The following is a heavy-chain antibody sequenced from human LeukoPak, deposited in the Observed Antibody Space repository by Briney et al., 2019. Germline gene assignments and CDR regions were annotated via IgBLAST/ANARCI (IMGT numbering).Heavy chain of an antibody. CDR3: ARERTYYFDY. V-gene: IGHV3-53*01. CDR1: RFTGSGNY. Sequence: GVKLRCYCAASRFTGSGNYMSWLRHAPGKELKGVSGVYSGGSTYYADSVKGRFTISRDNSKNTLYLQMNSLRAEDTAVYYCARERTYYFDYWGQGTLVTVSS. CDR2: VYSGGST. J-gene: IGHJ4*02.